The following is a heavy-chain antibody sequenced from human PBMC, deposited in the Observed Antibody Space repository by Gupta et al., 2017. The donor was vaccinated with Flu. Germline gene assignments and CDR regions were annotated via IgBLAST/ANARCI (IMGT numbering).Heavy chain of an antibody. D-gene: IGHD2-15*01. V-gene: IGHV4-39*01. CDR3: ARIAVVGTTDYFDY. CDR2: INDGGST. J-gene: IGHJ4*02. Sequence: QLQLQESGPGLVKPSETLSLTCTVSGGSISSTSYYWGWIRQPPGKGLEWIGSINDGGSTYYNPSLKSRVTISVDTSKNQFSLKLNSVTAADTAVYFCARIAVVGTTDYFDYWGQGTLVTVSS. CDR1: GGSISSTSYY.